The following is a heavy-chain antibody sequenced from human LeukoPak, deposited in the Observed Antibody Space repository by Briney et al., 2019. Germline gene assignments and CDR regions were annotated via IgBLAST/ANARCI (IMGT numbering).Heavy chain of an antibody. D-gene: IGHD3-10*01. CDR2: INHSGST. V-gene: IGHV4-34*01. J-gene: IGHJ2*01. CDR3: ARGRRVVRGLLYWHFDL. CDR1: VGSFSGYY. Sequence: SETLSLTCADYVGSFSGYYWSWIRQPPGKGLEWVGEINHSGSTNYNPSLKSRVTISVDTSKNQFSLKLSSVTAADTAVYYCARGRRVVRGLLYWHFDLWGRGTLVTVSS.